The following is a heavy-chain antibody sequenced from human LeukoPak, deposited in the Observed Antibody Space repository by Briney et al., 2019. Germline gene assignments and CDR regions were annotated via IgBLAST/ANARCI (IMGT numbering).Heavy chain of an antibody. Sequence: GGSLRLSCAASGFTFDDHAMHWVRQAPGKGLEWVSAISWNSGVIVYADSVKGRFTISRDNAKNSLYLQMNSLRAEDMALYYCAKELAGSGFDYWGQGTLVTVSS. CDR3: AKELAGSGFDY. CDR1: GFTFDDHA. J-gene: IGHJ4*02. CDR2: ISWNSGVI. V-gene: IGHV3-9*03. D-gene: IGHD6-19*01.